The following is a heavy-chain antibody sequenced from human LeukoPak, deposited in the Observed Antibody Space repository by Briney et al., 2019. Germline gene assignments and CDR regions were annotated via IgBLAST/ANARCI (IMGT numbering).Heavy chain of an antibody. D-gene: IGHD3-22*01. CDR2: IKQDGSEK. J-gene: IGHJ3*02. CDR3: ARVETFIAYYYDSSGYYYVGRAFDI. V-gene: IGHV3-7*03. Sequence: GGSLRLSCAASGFTFSSYWMSWVRQAPGKGLEWVANIKQDGSEKYYEDSVKGQFTISRDNAKNSLYLQMNSLRAEDTAVYYCARVETFIAYYYDSSGYYYVGRAFDIWGQGTMVTISS. CDR1: GFTFSSYW.